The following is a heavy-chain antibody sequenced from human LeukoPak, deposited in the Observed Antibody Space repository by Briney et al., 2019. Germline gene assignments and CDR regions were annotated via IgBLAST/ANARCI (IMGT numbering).Heavy chain of an antibody. Sequence: GASVKVSCKASGYTLTSYDINWVRQATGQGLEWMGWMNPNSGNTGYAQKFQGRVTMTRNTSISTAYMELSSLRSEDTAVYYCARGDGDGWSPLLAYYYYYMGVWGKGTTVTVSS. CDR2: MNPNSGNT. CDR1: GYTLTSYD. V-gene: IGHV1-8*01. J-gene: IGHJ6*03. D-gene: IGHD3-10*01. CDR3: ARGDGDGWSPLLAYYYYYMGV.